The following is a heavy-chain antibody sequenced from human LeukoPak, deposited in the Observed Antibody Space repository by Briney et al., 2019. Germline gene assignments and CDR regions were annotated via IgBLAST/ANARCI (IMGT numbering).Heavy chain of an antibody. J-gene: IGHJ4*02. D-gene: IGHD3-22*01. CDR3: AHKGLDPRSSGYYGY. Sequence: SGPTLVKPTQTLTLTCTFSGFSLSTSGVGVGWIRQPPGKALEWLALIYWNDDKRYSPSLKSRLTITKDTSKNQVVLTMTNMDPVDTATYYCAHKGLDPRSSGYYGYWGQGTLVTVSS. CDR2: IYWNDDK. V-gene: IGHV2-5*01. CDR1: GFSLSTSGVG.